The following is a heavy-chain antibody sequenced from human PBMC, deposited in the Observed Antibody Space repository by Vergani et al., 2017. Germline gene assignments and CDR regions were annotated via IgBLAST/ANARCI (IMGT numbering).Heavy chain of an antibody. J-gene: IGHJ6*02. Sequence: QVQLQESGPGLVKPSETLSLTCTVSNDSVSNTFYYLGWIRQTPGKGLEWIGYIYSTGSTNYNPSLNSRVTMSVDTSKNQFSLKLRSVTAADTAVYFCARVMYRDEASTGYRLEGMDIWGQGTTVTISS. CDR3: ARVMYRDEASTGYRLEGMDI. CDR1: NDSVSNTFYY. V-gene: IGHV4-61*01. CDR2: IYSTGST. D-gene: IGHD3-9*01.